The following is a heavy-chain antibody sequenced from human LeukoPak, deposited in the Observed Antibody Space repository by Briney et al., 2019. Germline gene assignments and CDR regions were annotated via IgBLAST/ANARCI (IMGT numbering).Heavy chain of an antibody. Sequence: ASVKVSCKASGYTFTNYGITWVRQAPGQGLEWMGWISAYSGETKFAHNLQGRVTTSTDTSTSTAYMELRSLRSDDTAVYYCARDFSPRYSNGWTSFDHWGQGTLVTVSS. D-gene: IGHD6-19*01. J-gene: IGHJ4*02. CDR3: ARDFSPRYSNGWTSFDH. V-gene: IGHV1-18*01. CDR2: ISAYSGET. CDR1: GYTFTNYG.